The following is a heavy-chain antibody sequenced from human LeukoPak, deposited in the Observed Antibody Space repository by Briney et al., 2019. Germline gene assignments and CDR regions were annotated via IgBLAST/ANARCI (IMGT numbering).Heavy chain of an antibody. Sequence: SGPTLVKPTQTLTLTCTFSGFSLSTSGVGVGWIRQPPGKALEWLALIYWDDDKRYSPSLKSRLTITKDTSKNQVVLTMTNMDPVDTATYYCAHRLGSGSGWFGDWYFDYWGQGTLVTVSS. V-gene: IGHV2-5*02. CDR3: AHRLGSGSGWFGDWYFDY. J-gene: IGHJ4*02. CDR2: IYWDDDK. CDR1: GFSLSTSGVG. D-gene: IGHD6-19*01.